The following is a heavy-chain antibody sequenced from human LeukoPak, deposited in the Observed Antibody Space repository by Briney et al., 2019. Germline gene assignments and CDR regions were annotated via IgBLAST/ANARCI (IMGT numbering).Heavy chain of an antibody. CDR3: ARDGVEFYNWFDP. J-gene: IGHJ5*02. CDR1: GFTFSSYS. D-gene: IGHD2-21*01. CDR2: ISSSSSYI. V-gene: IGHV3-21*01. Sequence: PGGSLRLSCAASGFTFSSYSMNWVRQAPGKGLEWVSSISSSSSYIYYADSVKGRFIISRDNAKNTLYLQMNSLRAEDTAVYYCARDGVEFYNWFDPWGQGTLVTVSS.